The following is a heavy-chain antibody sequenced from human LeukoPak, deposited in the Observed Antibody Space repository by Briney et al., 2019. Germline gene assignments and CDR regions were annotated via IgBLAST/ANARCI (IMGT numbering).Heavy chain of an antibody. CDR3: ARGRGIPYYYYYMDV. J-gene: IGHJ6*03. CDR1: GYTFSDYF. V-gene: IGHV1-8*02. D-gene: IGHD6-13*01. Sequence: ASVKVSCKASGYTFSDYFIHWVRQATGQELEWMGWMNPNSGNTGYAQKFQGRVTMTSNTSISTAYMELSSLRSEDTAVYYCARGRGIPYYYYYMDVWGKGTTVTVSS. CDR2: MNPNSGNT.